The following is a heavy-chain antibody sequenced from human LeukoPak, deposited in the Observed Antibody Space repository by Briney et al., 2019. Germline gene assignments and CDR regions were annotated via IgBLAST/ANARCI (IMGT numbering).Heavy chain of an antibody. CDR3: ATYSIPPYYYYMDV. V-gene: IGHV1-24*01. CDR1: GYTLTELS. J-gene: IGHJ6*03. D-gene: IGHD6-13*01. CDR2: FDLEDGET. Sequence: ASVKVSCKVSGYTLTELSMHWVRQAPGKGLEWMGGFDLEDGETIYAQKFQGRVTMTEDTSTDTAYMELSSLRSEDTAVYYCATYSIPPYYYYMDVWGKGTTVTVSS.